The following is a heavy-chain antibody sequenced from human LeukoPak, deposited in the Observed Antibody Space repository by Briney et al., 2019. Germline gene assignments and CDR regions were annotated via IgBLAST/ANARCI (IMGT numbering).Heavy chain of an antibody. Sequence: SETLSLTCTVSGYSITSGYYWGWIRQPPGRGLEWIGSVDHSGSTYYNPSLKSRVTISVGTSKNQFSLRLSSVTAADTAVYYCARDFDSGSYVWGQGTLVTVSS. J-gene: IGHJ4*02. V-gene: IGHV4-38-2*02. CDR2: VDHSGST. CDR3: ARDFDSGSYV. CDR1: GYSITSGYY. D-gene: IGHD1-26*01.